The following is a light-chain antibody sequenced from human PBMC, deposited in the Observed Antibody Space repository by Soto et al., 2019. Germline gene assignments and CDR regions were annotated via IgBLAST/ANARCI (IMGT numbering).Light chain of an antibody. V-gene: IGLV1-40*01. CDR1: ISNIGAGYD. CDR2: GNS. Sequence: QSVLTQPPSLSSAPGQKVTISCSGSISNIGAGYDVHWYQQLPGTAPQLLVYGNSNRPSGVPDRFSGSKSGTSAPLAITGLQAEDEADYYCQSYDTSLSGSRVFGTGTKVNVL. J-gene: IGLJ1*01. CDR3: QSYDTSLSGSRV.